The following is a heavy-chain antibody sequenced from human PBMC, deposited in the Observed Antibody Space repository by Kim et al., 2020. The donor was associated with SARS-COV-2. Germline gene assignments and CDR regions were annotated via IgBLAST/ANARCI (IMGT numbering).Heavy chain of an antibody. CDR3: ARQSDFDY. V-gene: IGHV5-51*01. CDR2: DADT. Sequence: DADTRYSPSFQGQVTISADKSISTAYLQWSSLKASDTAMYYCARQSDFDYWGQGTLVTVSS. J-gene: IGHJ4*02.